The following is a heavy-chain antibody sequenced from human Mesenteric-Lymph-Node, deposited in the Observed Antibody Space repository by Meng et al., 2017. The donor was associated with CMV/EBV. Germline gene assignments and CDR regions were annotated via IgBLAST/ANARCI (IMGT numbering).Heavy chain of an antibody. V-gene: IGHV3-23*01. Sequence: GESLKISCAASGFTFNSYDMNWVRQAPGKGLEWVSAISGSGGSTYYADSVKGRFTISRDNSKNTLYLQMNSLRAEDTAVYYCAKDWMELSAFDIWGQGTMVTVSS. D-gene: IGHD1-7*01. J-gene: IGHJ3*02. CDR3: AKDWMELSAFDI. CDR2: ISGSGGST. CDR1: GFTFNSYD.